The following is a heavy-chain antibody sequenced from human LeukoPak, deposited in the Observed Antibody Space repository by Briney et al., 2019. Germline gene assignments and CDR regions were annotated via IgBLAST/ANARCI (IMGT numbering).Heavy chain of an antibody. CDR1: GGSISSSSYY. Sequence: SETLSLTCTVSGGSISSSSYYWGWIRQPPGKGLEWIGSIYYSGSTYYNPSLKSRVTISVDTSKNQFSLKLSSATAADTAVYYCASVSYDYVWGIYRLLSWGQGTLVTVSS. D-gene: IGHD3-16*02. CDR2: IYYSGST. CDR3: ASVSYDYVWGIYRLLS. J-gene: IGHJ5*02. V-gene: IGHV4-39*01.